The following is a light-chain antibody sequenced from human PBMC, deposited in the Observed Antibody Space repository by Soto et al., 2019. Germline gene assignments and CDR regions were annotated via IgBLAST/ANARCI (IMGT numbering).Light chain of an antibody. V-gene: IGKV3-20*01. CDR3: QHYVNSPPIT. CDR2: GVS. Sequence: EIVLTQSPGTLSLSPGERATLSCRASQSVRSSYLAWYQQKPGQAPRLLIYGVSSRATGIPDRFSGSGSGTDFTHTSSRLEPEDVAVYYCQHYVNSPPITFDQGTRLEIK. CDR1: QSVRSSY. J-gene: IGKJ5*01.